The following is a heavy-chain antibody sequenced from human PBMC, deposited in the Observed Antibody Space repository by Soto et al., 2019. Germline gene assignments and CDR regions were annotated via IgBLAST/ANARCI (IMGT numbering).Heavy chain of an antibody. CDR1: GFTFSRYG. J-gene: IGHJ6*02. D-gene: IGHD4-17*01. CDR2: ISYDGSNK. Sequence: QVQLVESGGGVVQPGRSLRLSCAASGFTFSRYGMHWVRQAPGKGLEWVAVISYDGSNKYYADSVKGRFTISRDNSKNTLYLQMNSLRAEDTAVYYCAKDPGYGDYYYGMDVWGQGTTVTVSS. V-gene: IGHV3-30*18. CDR3: AKDPGYGDYYYGMDV.